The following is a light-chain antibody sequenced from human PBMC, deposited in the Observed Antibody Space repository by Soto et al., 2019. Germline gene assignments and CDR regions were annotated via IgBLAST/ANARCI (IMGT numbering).Light chain of an antibody. CDR2: DVS. CDR3: SSYTSINTPHVV. CDR1: SSDVGGYNY. Sequence: QSALTQPASVSGSPGQSITISCTGTSSDVGGYNYVSWYQQHPGKAPKLMIYDVSNRPSGVSNRFSGSKSGNTASLTISGLHADEEADYYCSSYTSINTPHVVFGGGTKLTVL. V-gene: IGLV2-14*01. J-gene: IGLJ2*01.